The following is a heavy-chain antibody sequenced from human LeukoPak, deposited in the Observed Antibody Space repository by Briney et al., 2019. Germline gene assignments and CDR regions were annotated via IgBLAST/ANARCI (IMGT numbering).Heavy chain of an antibody. D-gene: IGHD3-22*01. Sequence: PGGSLRLSCAASGFTFSTYSMNWVRQAPGKGLEWVGRTRNKANSYTTEYAASVKGRFTISRDDSKNSLYLQMNSLKTEDTAVYYCAKVYDSSGYYYFDYWGQGTLVTVSS. CDR1: GFTFSTYS. J-gene: IGHJ4*02. V-gene: IGHV3-72*01. CDR2: TRNKANSYTT. CDR3: AKVYDSSGYYYFDY.